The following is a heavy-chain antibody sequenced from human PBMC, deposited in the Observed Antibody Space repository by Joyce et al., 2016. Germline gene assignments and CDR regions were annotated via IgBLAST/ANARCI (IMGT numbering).Heavy chain of an antibody. V-gene: IGHV3-64*02. D-gene: IGHD4-23*01. J-gene: IGHJ2*01. CDR3: ARRYYGGNTNWYVDL. CDR2: INTNGGTI. CDR1: GFTLNNYI. Sequence: EEQLVESGEGLVQPGGSLRLSCAASGFTLNNYIMYWVRQAPGKGLEYVSSINTNGGTIDYAASVKGRFTISRDNSKNTLNLQMGSLRVDDMAVYYCARRYYGGNTNWYVDLWGRSILVTVSS.